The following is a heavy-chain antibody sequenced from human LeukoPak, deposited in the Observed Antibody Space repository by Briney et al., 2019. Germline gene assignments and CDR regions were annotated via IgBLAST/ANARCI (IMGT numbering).Heavy chain of an antibody. J-gene: IGHJ3*02. CDR3: AREVLAYDYDILTGSFPDAFDI. D-gene: IGHD3-9*01. V-gene: IGHV4-59*01. Sequence: PSETPSLTCTVAGGSISSYYWSWIRPPPGKGLGWVGHIYYSGSTNYNPSLKSRVTISVDTCKHQFSLKLSSVTDADTAVYYCAREVLAYDYDILTGSFPDAFDIWGQGIMVTVSS. CDR1: GGSISSYY. CDR2: IYYSGST.